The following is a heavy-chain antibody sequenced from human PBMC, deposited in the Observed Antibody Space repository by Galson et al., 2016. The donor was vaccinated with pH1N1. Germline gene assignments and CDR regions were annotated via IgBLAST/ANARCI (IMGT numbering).Heavy chain of an antibody. CDR1: GFSLSSHGEG. D-gene: IGHD3-16*01. V-gene: IGHV2-5*02. CDR3: AHRPGGGSFDF. Sequence: PALVKPTQTLTLTCTVSGFSLSSHGEGVAWIRQSPGKALEWLALIFWDDDARYSPFLKSRLTIAKDTSKNQVVLTMTNMGPVGTGTYYCAHRPGGGSFDFWGQGSLVTVSS. J-gene: IGHJ4*02. CDR2: IFWDDDA.